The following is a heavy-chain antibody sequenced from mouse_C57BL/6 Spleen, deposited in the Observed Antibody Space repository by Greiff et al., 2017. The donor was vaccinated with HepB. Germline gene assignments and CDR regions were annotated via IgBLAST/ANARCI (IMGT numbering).Heavy chain of an antibody. D-gene: IGHD2-2*01. CDR2: IDPEDGET. V-gene: IGHV14-2*01. CDR1: GFNIKDYY. J-gene: IGHJ2*01. Sequence: VQLQQSGAELVKPGASVKLSCTASGFNIKDYYMHWVKQRTEQGLEWIGRIDPEDGETKYAPKFQGKATITADTSSNTAYLQLSSLTSEDTAVYYCSIFLRGMVTTEDFDYWGQGTTLTVSS. CDR3: SIFLRGMVTTEDFDY.